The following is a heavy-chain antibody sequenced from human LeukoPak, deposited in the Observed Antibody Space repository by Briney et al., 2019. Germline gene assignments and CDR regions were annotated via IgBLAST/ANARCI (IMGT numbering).Heavy chain of an antibody. Sequence: GGSLRLSCAASGFTFSSYAMSWVRQAPGKGLEWVSAISGSGSSTYYADSVKGRFTISRDNSKNTLYLQMNSLRAEDTAVYYCAKDYDYVWGSFHSSFDYWGQGTLVAVSS. D-gene: IGHD3-16*01. V-gene: IGHV3-23*01. CDR1: GFTFSSYA. CDR3: AKDYDYVWGSFHSSFDY. J-gene: IGHJ4*02. CDR2: ISGSGSST.